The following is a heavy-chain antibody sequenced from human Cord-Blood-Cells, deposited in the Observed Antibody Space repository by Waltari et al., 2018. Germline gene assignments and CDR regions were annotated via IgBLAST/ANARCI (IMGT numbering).Heavy chain of an antibody. CDR2: INAGNGNT. V-gene: IGHV1-3*01. J-gene: IGHJ4*02. D-gene: IGHD5-18*01. Sequence: QVQPVQSGAEVKRPGASAKVSCKASGYTSTSYAMHWARQAPGQRLEWMGWINAGNGNTKYSQKFQGRVTITRDTSASTAYMELSSLRSEDTTVYYCARRGYSYGYSSDYWGQGTLVTVSS. CDR3: ARRGYSYGYSSDY. CDR1: GYTSTSYA.